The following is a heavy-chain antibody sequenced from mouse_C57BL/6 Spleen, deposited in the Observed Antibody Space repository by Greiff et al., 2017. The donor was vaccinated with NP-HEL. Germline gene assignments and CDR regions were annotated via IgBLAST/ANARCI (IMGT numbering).Heavy chain of an antibody. CDR2: ISSGSSTI. V-gene: IGHV5-17*01. CDR3: ARQSNYLAWFAY. Sequence: VQLQQSGGGLVKPGGSLKLSCAASGFTFSDYGMHWVRQAPEKGLEWVAYISSGSSTIYYADTVKGRFTISRDNATNTLFLQMTSLRSEDTAVYYCARQSNYLAWFAYWGQGTLVTVSA. CDR1: GFTFSDYG. D-gene: IGHD2-5*01. J-gene: IGHJ3*01.